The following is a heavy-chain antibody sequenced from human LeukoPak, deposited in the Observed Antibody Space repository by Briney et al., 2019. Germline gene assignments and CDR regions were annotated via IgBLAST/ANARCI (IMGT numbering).Heavy chain of an antibody. V-gene: IGHV3-7*01. Sequence: GGSLRLSCAAPGFTFSSYWMSWVRQAPGKGLEWVANIKQDGSEKFYVDSVKGRFTISRDNAKNSLFLQMNSLRAEDTAVYYCARATYGDYYMDVWGKGTTVTVSS. CDR3: ARATYGDYYMDV. CDR1: GFTFSSYW. CDR2: IKQDGSEK. J-gene: IGHJ6*03. D-gene: IGHD4-17*01.